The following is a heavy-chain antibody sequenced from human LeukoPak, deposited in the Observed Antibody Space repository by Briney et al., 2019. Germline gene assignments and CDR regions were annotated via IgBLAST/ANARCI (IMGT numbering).Heavy chain of an antibody. Sequence: GGSLRLSCAASGFTFSSYWMHWVRHAPGKGLEWVSGISGSGDNTYYADSVKGRFTISRDNSKNTLFLQMNSLRAEDTAVYYCAKDALISFRGAWSQSDYWGQGTLVTVSS. CDR1: GFTFSSYW. CDR2: ISGSGDNT. J-gene: IGHJ4*02. CDR3: AKDALISFRGAWSQSDY. V-gene: IGHV3-23*01. D-gene: IGHD3-16*02.